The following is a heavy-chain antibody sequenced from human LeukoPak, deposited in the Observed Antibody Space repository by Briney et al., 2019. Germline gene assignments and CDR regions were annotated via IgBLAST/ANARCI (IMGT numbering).Heavy chain of an antibody. Sequence: IPSETLSLTCTVPGGSISSSSYYWGWIRQPPGKGLEWIGSIYYSGSTYYNPSLKSRVTISVDTSKNQFSLKLSSVTAADTAVYYCAREFTLLGEGVTFDYWGQGTLVTVSS. CDR2: IYYSGST. CDR1: GGSISSSSYY. V-gene: IGHV4-39*07. D-gene: IGHD3-10*01. J-gene: IGHJ4*02. CDR3: AREFTLLGEGVTFDY.